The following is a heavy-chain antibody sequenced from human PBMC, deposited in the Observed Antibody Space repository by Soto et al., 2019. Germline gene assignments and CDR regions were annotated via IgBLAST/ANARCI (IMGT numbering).Heavy chain of an antibody. CDR3: ARDDYVLRYFDGSSPSDNSYEPMDV. J-gene: IGHJ6*02. V-gene: IGHV1-18*01. CDR2: ISAYNGNT. D-gene: IGHD3-9*01. CDR1: GYTFTSYG. Sequence: ASVKVSCKASGYTFTSYGISWVRQAPGQGLEWMGWISAYNGNTNYAQKLQGRVTMTTDTSTSTAYMELRSLRSDDTAVYYCARDDYVLRYFDGSSPSDNSYEPMDVWGQGTTVTVSS.